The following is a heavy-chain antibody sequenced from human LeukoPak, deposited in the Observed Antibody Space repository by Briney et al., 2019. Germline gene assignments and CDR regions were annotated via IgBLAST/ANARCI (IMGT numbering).Heavy chain of an antibody. V-gene: IGHV3-11*04. Sequence: PGGSLRLSCAASGFTVSSNYMSWVRQAPGKGLEWVSYITTSGRTIYYADSVKGRFTISRDNAKNSLYLQMNSLRAEDTAVYYCARGEDYGTNSFDYWGQGTLVTVSS. CDR3: ARGEDYGTNSFDY. J-gene: IGHJ4*02. CDR2: ITTSGRTI. D-gene: IGHD4-17*01. CDR1: GFTVSSNY.